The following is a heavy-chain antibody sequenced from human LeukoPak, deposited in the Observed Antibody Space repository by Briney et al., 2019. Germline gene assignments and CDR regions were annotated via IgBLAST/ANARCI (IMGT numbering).Heavy chain of an antibody. CDR3: ARDGIAVAPYYFDY. D-gene: IGHD6-19*01. Sequence: GGSLRLSCAASGFTFSNSAMSWVRQAPGKGLEWVSSISGGGDTTYYADSVKGRFTISRDNSKNTLYLQMNSLRAEDTAVYYCARDGIAVAPYYFDYWGQGTLVTVSS. CDR2: ISGGGDTT. CDR1: GFTFSNSA. J-gene: IGHJ4*02. V-gene: IGHV3-23*01.